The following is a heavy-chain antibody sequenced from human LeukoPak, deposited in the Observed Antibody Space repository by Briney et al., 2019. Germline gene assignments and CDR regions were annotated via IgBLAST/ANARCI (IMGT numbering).Heavy chain of an antibody. Sequence: GGSLRLSCAASGFTSSEYYMSGSRPAPAKRPEWVSSISSFSSYIYYADSVKGRFTIAKDNGKNSLYLQISSLRAEDTAVYYCARVPSWKGYMDVWGKGTTVTVSS. CDR2: ISSFSSYI. J-gene: IGHJ6*03. CDR1: GFTSSEYY. V-gene: IGHV3-11*06. CDR3: ARVPSWKGYMDV. D-gene: IGHD1-1*01.